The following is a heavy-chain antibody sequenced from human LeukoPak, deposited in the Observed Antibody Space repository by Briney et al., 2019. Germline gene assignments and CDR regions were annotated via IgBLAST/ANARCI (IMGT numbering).Heavy chain of an antibody. CDR3: ARDWRASHGYLT. CDR1: GFTFSSYA. J-gene: IGHJ5*02. D-gene: IGHD6-25*01. Sequence: PGGSLRLSCAASGFTFSSYAMSWVRQAPGKGLEWVSAISGSGGSTYYADSVKGRFTISRDNSKNTLYLQMNSLRTEDTAVYFCARDWRASHGYLTWGQGTLVTVSS. CDR2: ISGSGGST. V-gene: IGHV3-23*01.